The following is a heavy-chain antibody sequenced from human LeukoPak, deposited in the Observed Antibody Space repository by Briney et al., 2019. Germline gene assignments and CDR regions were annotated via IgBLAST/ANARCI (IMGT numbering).Heavy chain of an antibody. CDR3: ARELSDTAIDYYYYYMDV. Sequence: PGGSLRLSCAASGFTFTSYTMNWVRQAPGKGLAWVSSISSSSNYIYYADSVKGRFTISRDNAKNSLYLQMNSLRAEDTAVYYCARELSDTAIDYYYYYMDVWGKGTTVTVSS. J-gene: IGHJ6*03. CDR2: ISSSSNYI. CDR1: GFTFTSYT. D-gene: IGHD5-18*01. V-gene: IGHV3-21*01.